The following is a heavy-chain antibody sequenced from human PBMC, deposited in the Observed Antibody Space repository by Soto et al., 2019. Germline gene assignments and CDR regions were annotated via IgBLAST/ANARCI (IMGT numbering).Heavy chain of an antibody. D-gene: IGHD2-2*01. CDR3: ARRRLGYCSSTSCHGWFDP. CDR1: GGSFSGYY. Sequence: QVQLQQWGAGLLKPSETLSLTCAVYGGSFSGYYWSWIRQPPGKGLEWIGEINHSGSTNYNPSLKRRVTISVDTSKNQFSLKLSAVTAADTAVYYCARRRLGYCSSTSCHGWFDPWGQGTLVTVSS. V-gene: IGHV4-34*01. J-gene: IGHJ5*02. CDR2: INHSGST.